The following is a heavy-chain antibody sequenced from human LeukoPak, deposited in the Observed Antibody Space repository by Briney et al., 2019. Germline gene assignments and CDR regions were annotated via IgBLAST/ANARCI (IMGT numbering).Heavy chain of an antibody. CDR3: ARLDYGDSMSFDY. CDR1: GGSISSSSYY. Sequence: SETLSLTCTVSGGSISSSSYYWGWIRQPPGKGLEWIGSIYYSGSTYYNSSLKSRVTISVDTSKNQFSLKLSSVTAADTAVYYCARLDYGDSMSFDYWGQGTLVTVSS. D-gene: IGHD4-17*01. CDR2: IYYSGST. V-gene: IGHV4-39*01. J-gene: IGHJ4*02.